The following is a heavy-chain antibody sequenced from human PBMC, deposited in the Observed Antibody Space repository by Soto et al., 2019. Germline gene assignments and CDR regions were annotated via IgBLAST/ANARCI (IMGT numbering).Heavy chain of an antibody. CDR1: GFTFSSYW. CDR3: ASSPLTPFDY. Sequence: EVQLVESGGGLVQPGGSLRLSCAASGFTFSSYWMHWVRQAPGKGLVWVSRINSDGSSTFYADSVKGLFTISRDNAKNTLYLQMTSLRPEETPVYYCASSPLTPFDYWGQRTLVTVSS. D-gene: IGHD7-27*01. J-gene: IGHJ4*02. CDR2: INSDGSST. V-gene: IGHV3-74*01.